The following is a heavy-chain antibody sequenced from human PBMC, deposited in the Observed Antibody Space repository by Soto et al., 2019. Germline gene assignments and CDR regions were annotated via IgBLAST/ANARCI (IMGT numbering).Heavy chain of an antibody. Sequence: QVQLVQSGAEVKKPGASVKVSCKASGYTFTSYGISWVRQAPGQGLEWMGWISAYNGNTNYAQKLQGRVTMTTDTSTSTAYMELSSLRSDDTAVYYCASTSGLYGGNSVWYFDLWGRGTLVTVAS. CDR1: GYTFTSYG. CDR2: ISAYNGNT. CDR3: ASTSGLYGGNSVWYFDL. V-gene: IGHV1-18*01. D-gene: IGHD4-17*01. J-gene: IGHJ2*01.